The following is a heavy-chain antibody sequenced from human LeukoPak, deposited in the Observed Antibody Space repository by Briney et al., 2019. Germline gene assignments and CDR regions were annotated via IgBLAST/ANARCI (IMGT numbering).Heavy chain of an antibody. D-gene: IGHD3-22*01. V-gene: IGHV3-23*01. Sequence: PGLCLRLSCAASGLTFSNLCAMGVPGASARGREGGSDITYSGGSTYCADSVKGRFTIYGDNHKNSLYLQVHSLIAEHTPLYYFAKDPEDTYYYDSSGYYFENPFDYWGQGTLVTVSS. CDR2: ITYSGGST. CDR3: AKDPEDTYYYDSSGYYFENPFDY. J-gene: IGHJ4*02. CDR1: GLTFSNLC.